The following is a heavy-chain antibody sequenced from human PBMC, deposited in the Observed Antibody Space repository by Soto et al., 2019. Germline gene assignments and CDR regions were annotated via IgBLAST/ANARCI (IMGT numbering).Heavy chain of an antibody. CDR2: ISGGGDST. J-gene: IGHJ4*02. V-gene: IGHV3-23*01. CDR3: AKRSLTPAAMKSPFDY. CDR1: EFTFSNYS. D-gene: IGHD2-2*01. Sequence: GGSLRLSFAAPEFTFSNYSMSWVRQAPGKGLEWVSTISGGGDSTYYADSVKGRFTISRDNSKNTLYLQVNSLRAEDTAAYYCAKRSLTPAAMKSPFDYWGQGTLVTVSS.